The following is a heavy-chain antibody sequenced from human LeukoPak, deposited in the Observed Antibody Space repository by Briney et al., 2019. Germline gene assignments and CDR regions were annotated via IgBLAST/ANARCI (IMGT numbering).Heavy chain of an antibody. CDR3: ARYMRDSGTYDFDY. V-gene: IGHV4-59*13. Sequence: PSETLSLTCSVSGASISGYYWSWIRQTPGKGLEWIGYVYYTGSTNYNPSLQSRVTITVDTSNNQFSLNLRFMTAADTAVYYCARYMRDSGTYDFDYWGQGTLVTVSS. D-gene: IGHD3-3*01. CDR1: GASISGYY. CDR2: VYYTGST. J-gene: IGHJ4*02.